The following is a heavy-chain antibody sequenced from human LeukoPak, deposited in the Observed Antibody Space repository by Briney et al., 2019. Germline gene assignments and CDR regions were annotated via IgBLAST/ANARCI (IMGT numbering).Heavy chain of an antibody. Sequence: ASVKVSCKASGYTFTSYYMHWVRQAPGQGLEWMGIINPSGGSTSYAQKFQGRVTMTRNTSISTAYMELSSLRSEDTAVYYCARGRAVAGSKVAFDIWGQGTMVTVSS. V-gene: IGHV1-46*01. CDR1: GYTFTSYY. CDR2: INPSGGST. D-gene: IGHD6-19*01. J-gene: IGHJ3*02. CDR3: ARGRAVAGSKVAFDI.